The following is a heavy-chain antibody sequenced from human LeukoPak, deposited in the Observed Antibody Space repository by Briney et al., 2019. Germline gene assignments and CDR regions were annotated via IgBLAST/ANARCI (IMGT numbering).Heavy chain of an antibody. CDR2: ISAYNGDT. V-gene: IGHV1-18*01. J-gene: IGHJ4*02. CDR1: GYTFTSYS. Sequence: GASVKVSCKASGYTFTSYSISWVRQGPGQGLEWMGWISAYNGDTNYAQKLQGRVTMTTDTSTSTAYMELRSLRSDDTAVYYCARDFMAYYYDSSGYSNDDSPIDYWGQGTLVTVSS. D-gene: IGHD3-22*01. CDR3: ARDFMAYYYDSSGYSNDDSPIDY.